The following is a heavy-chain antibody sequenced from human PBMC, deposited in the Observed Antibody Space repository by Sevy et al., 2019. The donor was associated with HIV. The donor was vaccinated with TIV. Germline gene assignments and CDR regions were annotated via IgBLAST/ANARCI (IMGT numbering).Heavy chain of an antibody. V-gene: IGHV1-24*01. J-gene: IGHJ4*02. CDR2: FDPEDGET. CDR1: GYTLTELS. D-gene: IGHD3-22*01. Sequence: ASVKVSCKVSGYTLTELSMHWVRQAPGKGLEWMGSFDPEDGETIYAQNFQGRVTMTEDRSKNTAYMELSSLRSEDTAVYYCATTKDYYDSSGYPFDYWGQGTLVTVS. CDR3: ATTKDYYDSSGYPFDY.